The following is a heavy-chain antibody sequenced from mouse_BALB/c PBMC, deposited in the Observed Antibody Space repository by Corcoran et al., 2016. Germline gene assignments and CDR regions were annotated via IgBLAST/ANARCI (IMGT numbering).Heavy chain of an antibody. Sequence: QVQLQQSGAELMKPGAAGKISCKATGYTFSSYWIEWVKQRPGHGLEWIGEILPGSGSTNYNEKFKGKATFTADTSSNTAYMQLSSLTSEDSAVYYCASPWDVGYWGQGTTLTVSS. J-gene: IGHJ2*01. D-gene: IGHD4-1*01. CDR2: ILPGSGST. CDR3: ASPWDVGY. V-gene: IGHV1-9*01. CDR1: GYTFSSYW.